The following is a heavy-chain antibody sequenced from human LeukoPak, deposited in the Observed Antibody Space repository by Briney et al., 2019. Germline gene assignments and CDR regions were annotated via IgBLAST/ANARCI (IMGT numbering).Heavy chain of an antibody. D-gene: IGHD4-17*01. CDR2: ITGSGSDI. Sequence: PGGSLRLSCAASGFTFSSYTMNWVRQAPGEGLEWVSSITGSGSDIYYADSVKGRFTISRDNAKNSLYLQMNSLRAEDTAVYYRARDVYGDYANDYWGQGTLVTVSS. J-gene: IGHJ4*02. CDR3: ARDVYGDYANDY. CDR1: GFTFSSYT. V-gene: IGHV3-21*01.